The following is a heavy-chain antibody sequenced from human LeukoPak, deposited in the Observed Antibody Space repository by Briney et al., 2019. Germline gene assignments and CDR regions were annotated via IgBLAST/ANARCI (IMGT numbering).Heavy chain of an antibody. V-gene: IGHV1-18*01. CDR3: ARVRAVVGRAVGNWFDP. CDR1: GYTFTSYG. CDR2: ISADNGNT. J-gene: IGHJ5*02. Sequence: GASVKVSCKASGYTFTSYGISWVPHAPGQGLEWMGWISADNGNTNYAQKLQGRGTMTTDTSTSTAYMELRTLRSDDTAVYYCARVRAVVGRAVGNWFDPWGQGTLVTVSS. D-gene: IGHD6-19*01.